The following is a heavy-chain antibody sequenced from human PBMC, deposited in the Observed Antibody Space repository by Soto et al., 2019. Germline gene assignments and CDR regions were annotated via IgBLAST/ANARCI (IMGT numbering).Heavy chain of an antibody. D-gene: IGHD3-16*01. CDR3: ARGDFLTYDDY. CDR2: INAGNGNT. J-gene: IGHJ4*02. Sequence: QVQLVQSGAEVKKPGASVKVSCKASGYTFTSYAMHWVRQAPGQRLEWMGWINAGNGNTKYSQKFQGRVTITRDTSASTAYMELSSRRSEDTAVYYCARGDFLTYDDYWGQGTLVTVSS. CDR1: GYTFTSYA. V-gene: IGHV1-3*01.